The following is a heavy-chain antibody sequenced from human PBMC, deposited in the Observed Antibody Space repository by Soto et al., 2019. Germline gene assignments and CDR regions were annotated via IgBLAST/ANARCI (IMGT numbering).Heavy chain of an antibody. CDR1: GFTFSSYG. CDR3: ARIPQIAVAGTRFGYFDL. CDR2: IWNDGSNK. J-gene: IGHJ2*01. V-gene: IGHV3-33*01. D-gene: IGHD6-19*01. Sequence: QVQLEESGGGVVQPGRSLRLSCAASGFTFSSYGMHWVRQAPGKGLEWVAVIWNDGSNKYYADSVKGRFTISRDNSKNTLYLQMNSLGDEDTAVYYCARIPQIAVAGTRFGYFDLWGRGTLVTVSS.